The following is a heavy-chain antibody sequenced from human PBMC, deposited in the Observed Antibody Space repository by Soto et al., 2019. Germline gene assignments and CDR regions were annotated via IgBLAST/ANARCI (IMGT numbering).Heavy chain of an antibody. CDR1: GGSISSGNYS. Sequence: SETLSLTCAVSGGSISSGNYSWSWFRQPPGKGLVWIGYIYHSGSTYYNPSLKSRVTISVDRSKNQFSLKLSSVTAADTAVYYCAAGGGLPRYYWGQGTLVTVSS. J-gene: IGHJ4*02. V-gene: IGHV4-30-2*01. D-gene: IGHD5-12*01. CDR2: IYHSGST. CDR3: AAGGGLPRYY.